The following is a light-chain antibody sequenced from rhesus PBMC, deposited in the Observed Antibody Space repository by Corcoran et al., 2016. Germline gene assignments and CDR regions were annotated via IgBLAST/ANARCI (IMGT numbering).Light chain of an antibody. CDR1: KGSSHW. CDR2: RAS. Sequence: DIQMTQSPSSLSASVGDRVTITCRASKGSSHWSAWYQQKPGKAPKLLVYRASNLEVGVPSRLSGSGSGTDFTLTISHLQTEDIATSYCPPHDNSPIAFGGGTKVENK. CDR3: PPHDNSPIA. J-gene: IGKJ4*01. V-gene: IGKV1-69*01.